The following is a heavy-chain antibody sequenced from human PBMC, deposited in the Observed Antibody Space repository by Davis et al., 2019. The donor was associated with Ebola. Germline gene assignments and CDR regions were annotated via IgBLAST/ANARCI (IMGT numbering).Heavy chain of an antibody. J-gene: IGHJ6*03. CDR3: ARLNYYDSSGYRQAGFYYYYYYMDV. CDR1: GFTFSSYS. D-gene: IGHD3-22*01. V-gene: IGHV3-48*02. Sequence: GESLKISCAASGFTFSSYSMNWVRQAPGKGLEWVSYISSSSSTIYYADSVKGRFTNSRDNAKNSLYLQMNSLRDEDTAVYYCARLNYYDSSGYRQAGFYYYYYYMDVWGKGTTVTVSS. CDR2: ISSSSSTI.